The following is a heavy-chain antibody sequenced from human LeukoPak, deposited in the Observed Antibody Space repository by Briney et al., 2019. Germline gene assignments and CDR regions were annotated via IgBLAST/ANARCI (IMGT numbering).Heavy chain of an antibody. J-gene: IGHJ4*02. D-gene: IGHD6-13*01. V-gene: IGHV1-46*01. CDR3: ARAGAAAGTLGDY. CDR2: INPSGGST. Sequence: ASVKVSCKASGYTFTSYYMHWVRQAPGQGLEWMGIINPSGGSTSYAQKFQGRVTMTRDMSTSTVNMELSSLRSEDTAVYYCARAGAAAGTLGDYWGQGTLVTVSS. CDR1: GYTFTSYY.